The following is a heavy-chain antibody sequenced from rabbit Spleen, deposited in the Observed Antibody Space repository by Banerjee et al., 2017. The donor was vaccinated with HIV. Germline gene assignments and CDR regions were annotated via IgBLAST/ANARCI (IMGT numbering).Heavy chain of an antibody. V-gene: IGHV1S40*01. CDR2: IDPVFGIT. D-gene: IGHD4-1*01. J-gene: IGHJ4*01. CDR1: GVSFSSNYY. CDR3: VREVAAKFSL. Sequence: QSLEESGGDLVKPGASLTLTCSASGVSFSSNYYMCWVRQAPGKGLEWIGYIDPVFGITYYANWVNGRFTISSHNAQNTLFLQLNSLTAADTATYFCVREVAAKFSLWGPGTLVTVS.